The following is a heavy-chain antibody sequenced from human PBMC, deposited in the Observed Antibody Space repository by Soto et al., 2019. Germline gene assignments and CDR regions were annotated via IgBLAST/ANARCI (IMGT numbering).Heavy chain of an antibody. D-gene: IGHD1-26*01. Sequence: QVQLVQSGAEVKKPGSSVKVSCKASGGTFSTYGITWVRQASGQGLEWMGGIIPISGTINFAQKFKGRLTITPDESTSTVYMNLRGLTSEDTAVYYCASRERVDAFDVWGQGTMVTVSS. J-gene: IGHJ3*01. CDR3: ASRERVDAFDV. CDR2: IIPISGTI. V-gene: IGHV1-69*01. CDR1: GGTFSTYG.